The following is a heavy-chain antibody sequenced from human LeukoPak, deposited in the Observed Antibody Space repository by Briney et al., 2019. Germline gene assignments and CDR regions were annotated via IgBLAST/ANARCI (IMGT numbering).Heavy chain of an antibody. V-gene: IGHV3-21*01. CDR2: ISSSSSYI. J-gene: IGHJ4*02. CDR3: ARALLRFGESDY. CDR1: GFTFGSYS. D-gene: IGHD3-10*01. Sequence: PGGSLRLSCAASGFTFGSYSMNWVRQAPGKGLEWVSSISSSSSYIYYADSVKGRFTISRDNAKNSLYLQMNSLRAEDTAVYYCARALLRFGESDYWGQGTLVTVSS.